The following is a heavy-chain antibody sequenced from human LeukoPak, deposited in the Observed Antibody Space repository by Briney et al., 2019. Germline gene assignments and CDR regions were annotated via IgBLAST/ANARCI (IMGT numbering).Heavy chain of an antibody. Sequence: GGSLRLSCAASGFTFSSYSMNWVRQAPGKGLEWVSSISSSSSYIYYADSVKGRFTISRDNAKNSLYLQMNSLRAEDTAVYYCARDHGGYYYGSGSYYDYWGQGTLVTVSS. CDR2: ISSSSSYI. CDR1: GFTFSSYS. V-gene: IGHV3-21*01. J-gene: IGHJ4*02. D-gene: IGHD3-10*01. CDR3: ARDHGGYYYGSGSYYDY.